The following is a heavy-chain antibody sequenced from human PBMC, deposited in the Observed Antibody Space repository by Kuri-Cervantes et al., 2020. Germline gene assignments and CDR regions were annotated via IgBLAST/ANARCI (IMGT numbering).Heavy chain of an antibody. D-gene: IGHD2-2*01. J-gene: IGHJ6*03. V-gene: IGHV1-2*04. Sequence: ASVKVSCKASGYTFTGYYMHWVRQAPGQGLEWMGWINPNSGGTNYAQKFQGWVTMTRDTSISTAYMELSRLRSDDTAVYYCARAGYCSNTSCYAVYMDVWGKGTTVTVSS. CDR2: INPNSGGT. CDR1: GYTFTGYY. CDR3: ARAGYCSNTSCYAVYMDV.